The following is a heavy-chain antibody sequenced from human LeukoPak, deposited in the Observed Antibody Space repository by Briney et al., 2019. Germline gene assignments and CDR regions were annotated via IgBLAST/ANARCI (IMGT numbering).Heavy chain of an antibody. CDR2: ISSSSSTI. J-gene: IGHJ4*02. V-gene: IGHV3-48*01. D-gene: IGHD5-18*01. CDR3: AKDHRRGGYSYGFDY. Sequence: PGGSLRLSCAASGFIFSNHGVNWVRQAPGKGLEWVSYISSSSSTIYYADSVKGRFTISRDNSKNTLYLQMNSLRAEDTAVYYCAKDHRRGGYSYGFDYWGQGTLVTVSS. CDR1: GFIFSNHG.